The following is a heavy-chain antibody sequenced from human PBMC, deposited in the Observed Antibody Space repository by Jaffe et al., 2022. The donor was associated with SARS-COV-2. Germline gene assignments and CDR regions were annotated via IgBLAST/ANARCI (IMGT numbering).Heavy chain of an antibody. J-gene: IGHJ5*02. V-gene: IGHV3-33*01. CDR3: ARDNWNYSNWFDP. CDR2: IWYDGSNK. Sequence: QVQLVESGGGVVQPGRSLRLSCAASGFTFSSYGMHWVRQAPGKGLEWVAVIWYDGSNKYYADSVKGRFTISRDNSKNTLYLQMNSLRAEDTAVYYCARDNWNYSNWFDPWGQGTLVTVSS. D-gene: IGHD1-7*01. CDR1: GFTFSSYG.